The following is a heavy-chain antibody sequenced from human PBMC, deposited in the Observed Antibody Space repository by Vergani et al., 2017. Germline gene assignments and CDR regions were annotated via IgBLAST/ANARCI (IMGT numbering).Heavy chain of an antibody. CDR2: IIPILGIA. CDR3: ARGRNETPLYYSYGMDV. D-gene: IGHD1-14*01. V-gene: IGHV1-69*02. Sequence: QVQLVQSGAEVKKPGSSVKVSCKASGGTFSSYTISWVRQAPGQGLEWMGRIIPILGIANYAQKFQGRVTITADKSTSTAYMELCSLRSEDTAVYYCARGRNETPLYYSYGMDVWGQGTTVTVSS. J-gene: IGHJ6*01. CDR1: GGTFSSYT.